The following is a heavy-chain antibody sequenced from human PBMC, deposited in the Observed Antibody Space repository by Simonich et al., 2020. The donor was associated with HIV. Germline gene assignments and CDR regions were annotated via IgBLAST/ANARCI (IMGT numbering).Heavy chain of an antibody. Sequence: QVQLQQWGAGLLKPSETLSLTCAVYGGSFSGYYWSWIRQPPGKGLEWIGEINHSGSTNYNPSLKSRVTISVDTSKNQFSLKLSSVTAADTAVYYCARRHPTTVTTPYFDYWAQGTLVTVSS. CDR1: GGSFSGYY. CDR3: ARRHPTTVTTPYFDY. V-gene: IGHV4-34*01. CDR2: INHSGST. J-gene: IGHJ4*02. D-gene: IGHD4-17*01.